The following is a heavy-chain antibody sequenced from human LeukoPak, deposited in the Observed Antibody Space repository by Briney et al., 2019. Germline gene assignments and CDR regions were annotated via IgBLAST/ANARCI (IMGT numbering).Heavy chain of an antibody. D-gene: IGHD7-27*01. J-gene: IGHJ4*02. CDR3: ARDSRMGNFDY. Sequence: GGSLRLSCAASGITFSSYSMNWVRQAPGKGLEWVSSISSSSSYIYYADSVKGRFTISRDNAKNSLYLQMNSLRAEDTAVYYCARDSRMGNFDYWGQGTLVTVSS. CDR2: ISSSSSYI. V-gene: IGHV3-21*01. CDR1: GITFSSYS.